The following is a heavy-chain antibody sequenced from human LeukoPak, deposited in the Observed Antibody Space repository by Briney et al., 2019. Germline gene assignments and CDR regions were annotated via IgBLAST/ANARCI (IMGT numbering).Heavy chain of an antibody. CDR1: GYTFNGYY. J-gene: IGHJ3*02. Sequence: ASVKVSCKASGYTFNGYYLHWVRQAPGQGLEWMGWINPNSGVTKFAQQFQGRVTMTWDTSVSTTYMELSRLTSDDTAMYYCARFGVVTNDAFDIWGQGTMVTISS. CDR3: ARFGVVTNDAFDI. V-gene: IGHV1-2*02. D-gene: IGHD3-3*01. CDR2: INPNSGVT.